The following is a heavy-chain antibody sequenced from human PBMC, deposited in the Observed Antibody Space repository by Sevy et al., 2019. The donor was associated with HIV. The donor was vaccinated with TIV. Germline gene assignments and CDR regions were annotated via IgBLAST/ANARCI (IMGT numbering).Heavy chain of an antibody. CDR1: GLTLTNYW. CDR2: INADGKMT. D-gene: IGHD1-26*01. CDR3: ARGSRGTFGY. V-gene: IGHV3-74*01. J-gene: IGHJ4*02. Sequence: GGSLRLSCAASGLTLTNYWMHWVRQAPGKGLVWVSHINADGKMTRYADFVKGRFTISRHNAKNTLYLQMNSLRDEDTAVYYCARGSRGTFGYWGQGTLITVSS.